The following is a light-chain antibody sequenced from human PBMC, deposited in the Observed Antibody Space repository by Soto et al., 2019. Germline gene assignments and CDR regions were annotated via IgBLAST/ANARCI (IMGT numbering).Light chain of an antibody. J-gene: IGKJ5*01. CDR2: GAS. Sequence: DIQMTQSPSSLSASAGDRVTTTCRASQSISNYLNWFQQKPGKAPNLLIYGASSLQSGVPSRFSGGGSGTDFTLTITSLQPEDFAIYYCQQTYSPPSITFGQGTRLEIK. CDR3: QQTYSPPSIT. CDR1: QSISNY. V-gene: IGKV1-39*01.